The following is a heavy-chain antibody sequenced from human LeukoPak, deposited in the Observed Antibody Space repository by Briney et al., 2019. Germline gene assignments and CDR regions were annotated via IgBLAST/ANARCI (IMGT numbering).Heavy chain of an antibody. Sequence: SVKVSCKASGGTFSSYAISWARQAPGQGLEWMGGIIPIFGTANYAQKFQGRVTITTDESTSTAYMELSSLRSEDTAVYYCARGWQSSSSWFDPWGQGTLVTVSS. CDR1: GGTFSSYA. CDR3: ARGWQSSSSWFDP. CDR2: IIPIFGTA. J-gene: IGHJ5*02. D-gene: IGHD6-6*01. V-gene: IGHV1-69*05.